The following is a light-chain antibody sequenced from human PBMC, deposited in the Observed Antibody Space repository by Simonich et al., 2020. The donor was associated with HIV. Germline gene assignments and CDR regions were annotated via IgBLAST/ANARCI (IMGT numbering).Light chain of an antibody. CDR1: SSNIGADYD. J-gene: IGLJ3*02. V-gene: IGLV1-40*01. CDR2: GNT. CDR3: QSYDSSLSGGV. Sequence: QSVLTQPPSVSGAPGQRVTISCTGSSSNIGADYDVHWYQQLPGTAPKLLIHGNTKRPSGVPDRFFGSKSGTSASLAITGLQAEDEADYYCQSYDSSLSGGVFGGGTKLTVL.